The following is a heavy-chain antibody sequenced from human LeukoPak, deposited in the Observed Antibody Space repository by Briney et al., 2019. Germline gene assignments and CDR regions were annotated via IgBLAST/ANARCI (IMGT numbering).Heavy chain of an antibody. D-gene: IGHD4-23*01. CDR3: ARRATVVGPAPFDH. J-gene: IGHJ4*02. CDR1: GFSFTIYA. CDR2: ISPGGDTI. V-gene: IGHV3-23*01. Sequence: DPGGFLRLSCAASGFSFTIYAMSWVRQAPGKGLEWVSAISPGGDTIYYLDSVKGRFTISRDNSKNTLYLQMNSLRAEDTAVYYCARRATVVGPAPFDHWGQGTLVTVSS.